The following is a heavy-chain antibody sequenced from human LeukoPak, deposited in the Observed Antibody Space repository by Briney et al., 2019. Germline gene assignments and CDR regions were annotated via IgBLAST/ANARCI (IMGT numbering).Heavy chain of an antibody. CDR3: AREHYSNLDY. J-gene: IGHJ4*02. D-gene: IGHD4-4*01. CDR2: IYYSGST. CDR1: GGSISSYY. V-gene: IGHV4-59*01. Sequence: SETLSLTCTVSGGSISSYYWSWIRQPPGKGLEGIGYIYYSGSTNYNPSLKSRVTISVDTSKNQSSLKLSSVTAADTAVYYCAREHYSNLDYWGQGTLVTVSS.